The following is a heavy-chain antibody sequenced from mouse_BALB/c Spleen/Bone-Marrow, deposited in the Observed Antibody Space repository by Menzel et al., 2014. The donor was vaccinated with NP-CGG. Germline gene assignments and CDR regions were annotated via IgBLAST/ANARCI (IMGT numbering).Heavy chain of an antibody. CDR2: IDPSYGGT. D-gene: IGHD2-3*01. V-gene: IGHV1-39*01. CDR3: ARGHDGYRTWFAY. J-gene: IGHJ3*01. Sequence: EVQLQQSGPELEKPGASVKMSCKASGYSFTDYNMNWVKQSNGKSLEWIGNIDPSYGGTTYNQKFKGKATLTVDKSSSAVYMQLKSLTSEDSAVYYCARGHDGYRTWFAYWGQGTLVTDSA. CDR1: GYSFTDYN.